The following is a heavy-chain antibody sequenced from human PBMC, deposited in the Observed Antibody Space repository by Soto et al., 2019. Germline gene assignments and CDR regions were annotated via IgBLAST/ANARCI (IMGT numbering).Heavy chain of an antibody. CDR1: GGSISSGDYY. V-gene: IGHV4-30-4*01. D-gene: IGHD3-22*01. CDR2: IYYSGST. J-gene: IGHJ4*02. Sequence: SETLSLTCTVSGGSISSGDYYWSWIRQPPGKGLEWIGYIYYSGSTYYNPSLKSRVTISVDTSENQFSLKLSSVTAADTAVYYCARDSSISYDSSGYYLDYWGQGTLVTVSS. CDR3: ARDSSISYDSSGYYLDY.